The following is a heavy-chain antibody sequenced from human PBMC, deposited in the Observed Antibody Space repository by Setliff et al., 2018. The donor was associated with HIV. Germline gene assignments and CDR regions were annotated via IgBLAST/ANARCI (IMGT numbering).Heavy chain of an antibody. CDR3: ARVADSITIFGVVAAYFQH. J-gene: IGHJ1*01. CDR1: GFTFSGYW. Sequence: GGSLRLSCAASGFTFSGYWMSWVRQAPGKGLEWVANIKQDGSEKYYVDSVKGRFTISRDNAKNSLYLQMNSLRAEDTAVYYCARVADSITIFGVVAAYFQHWGQGTLVTVSS. CDR2: IKQDGSEK. V-gene: IGHV3-7*01. D-gene: IGHD3-3*01.